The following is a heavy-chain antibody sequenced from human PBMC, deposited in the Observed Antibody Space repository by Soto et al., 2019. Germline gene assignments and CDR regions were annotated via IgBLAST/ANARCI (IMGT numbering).Heavy chain of an antibody. D-gene: IGHD3-16*01. CDR2: IYHSGST. CDR3: ASWPGGGDPRADY. CDR1: GGSISSSNW. Sequence: QVQLQESGPGLVKPSGTLSLTCAVSGGSISSSNWWSWVRQPPGKGLEWIGEIYHSGSTNYNPSLTSRVTISGDQSKNQFSLQLRSVTAADTTVYYCASWPGGGDPRADYWGQGTLVTASS. J-gene: IGHJ4*02. V-gene: IGHV4-4*02.